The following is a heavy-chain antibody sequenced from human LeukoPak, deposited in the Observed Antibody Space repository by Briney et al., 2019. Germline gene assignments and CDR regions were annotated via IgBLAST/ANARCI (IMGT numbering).Heavy chain of an antibody. CDR3: ARGKYYGSGPPYNWFDP. CDR2: MNPNSGNT. D-gene: IGHD3-10*01. CDR1: GYTFTSYD. Sequence: ASVKVSCKASGYTFTSYDINWVRQATGQGLEWMGWMNPNSGNTGYAQKFQGRVTMTRNTSISTAYMELSSLRSEDTAVYCCARGKYYGSGPPYNWFDPWGQGTLVTVSS. V-gene: IGHV1-8*01. J-gene: IGHJ5*02.